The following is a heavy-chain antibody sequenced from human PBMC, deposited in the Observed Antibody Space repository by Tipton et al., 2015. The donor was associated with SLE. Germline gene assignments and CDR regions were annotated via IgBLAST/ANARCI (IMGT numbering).Heavy chain of an antibody. CDR2: IYHSGST. CDR3: ARGWDYLDQAGIDY. J-gene: IGHJ4*02. Sequence: TLSLTCAVSGGSMSSGDYSWSWIRQPPGKGLEWIGNIYHSGSTFYNPSLKSRVTISVDRSKNQFSLKLSSVTAADTAVYYCARGWDYLDQAGIDYWGQGTLVTVSS. D-gene: IGHD1-7*01. V-gene: IGHV4-30-2*01. CDR1: GGSMSSGDYS.